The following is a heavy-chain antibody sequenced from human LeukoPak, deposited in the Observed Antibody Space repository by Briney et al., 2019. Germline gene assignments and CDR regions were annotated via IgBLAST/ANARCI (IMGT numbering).Heavy chain of an antibody. J-gene: IGHJ4*02. Sequence: GASVKVSCKASGYTFTGYYMYWVRQAPGQGLEWMGWINPNSGNTNYAQKLQGRVTMTTDTSTSTAYMELRSLRSDDTAVYYCARDTSIGSYRYTVLGYWGQGTLVTVSS. CDR2: INPNSGNT. CDR1: GYTFTGYY. CDR3: ARDTSIGSYRYTVLGY. D-gene: IGHD3-16*02. V-gene: IGHV1-18*01.